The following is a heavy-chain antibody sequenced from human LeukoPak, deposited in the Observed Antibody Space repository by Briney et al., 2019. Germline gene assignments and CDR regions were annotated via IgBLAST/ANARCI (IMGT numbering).Heavy chain of an antibody. V-gene: IGHV4-59*08. D-gene: IGHD5-18*01. CDR3: ARHPGYSYAYVDY. J-gene: IGHJ4*02. CDR1: GDSISSSY. CDR2: IYYSGST. Sequence: SETLSLTCIVSGDSISSSYWSWIRQPPGKGLEWIGYIYYSGSTYYNPSLKSRVTISVDTSKNQFSLKLSSVTAADTAVYYCARHPGYSYAYVDYWGQGTLVTVSS.